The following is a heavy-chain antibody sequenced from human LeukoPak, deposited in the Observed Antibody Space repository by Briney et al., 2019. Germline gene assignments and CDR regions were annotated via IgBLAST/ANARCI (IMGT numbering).Heavy chain of an antibody. CDR3: AKARLWFGELYFDY. V-gene: IGHV3-23*01. CDR1: GFTFSNAW. J-gene: IGHJ4*02. CDR2: ISGSGGST. D-gene: IGHD3-10*01. Sequence: GGSLRLSCAASGFTFSNAWMNWVRQAPGKGLEWVSAISGSGGSTYYADSVKGRFTISRDNSKNTLYLQMNSLRAEDTAVYYCAKARLWFGELYFDYWGQGTLVTVSS.